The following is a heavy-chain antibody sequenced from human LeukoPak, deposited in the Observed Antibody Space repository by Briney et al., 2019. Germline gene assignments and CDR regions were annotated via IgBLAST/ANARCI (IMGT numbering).Heavy chain of an antibody. CDR3: ARNQYYYYMDV. Sequence: SETLSLTCTVSGGSISSYYWSWIRQPPGKGLEYIGHIYYSGNTDYNPSLKSRVTISLDTSKNQFFLKLSSVTAADTAVYYCARNQYYYYMDVWGKGTTVTVSS. J-gene: IGHJ6*03. V-gene: IGHV4-59*01. CDR1: GGSISSYY. D-gene: IGHD1-14*01. CDR2: IYYSGNT.